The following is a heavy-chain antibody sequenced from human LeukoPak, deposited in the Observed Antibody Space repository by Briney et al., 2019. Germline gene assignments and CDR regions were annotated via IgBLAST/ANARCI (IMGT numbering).Heavy chain of an antibody. CDR2: ISYDGSNK. J-gene: IGHJ4*02. D-gene: IGHD6-19*01. Sequence: PGGSLRLSCAASGFTFSSYGMHWVRQAPGKGLEWVAVISYDGSNKYYADSVKGRFTISRDNSKNTLYLQMNSLRAEDTAVYYCAKAWGYSSGWYVGGTIDYWGQGTLVTVSS. CDR1: GFTFSSYG. CDR3: AKAWGYSSGWYVGGTIDY. V-gene: IGHV3-30*18.